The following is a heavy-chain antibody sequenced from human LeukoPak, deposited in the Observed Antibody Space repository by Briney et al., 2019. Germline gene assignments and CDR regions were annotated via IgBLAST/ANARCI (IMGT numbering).Heavy chain of an antibody. CDR3: ARDRAPNFHDYGDYYYYYGMDV. CDR1: GSSISSGDYY. CDR2: IYYSGST. Sequence: SETLSLTCTVSGSSISSGDYYWSWIRQPPGRGLEWIGYIYYSGSTYYNPSLKSRVTISVDTSKNQFSLKLSSVTAADTAVYYCARDRAPNFHDYGDYYYYYGMDVWGQGTTVTVSS. J-gene: IGHJ6*02. V-gene: IGHV4-30-4*01. D-gene: IGHD4-17*01.